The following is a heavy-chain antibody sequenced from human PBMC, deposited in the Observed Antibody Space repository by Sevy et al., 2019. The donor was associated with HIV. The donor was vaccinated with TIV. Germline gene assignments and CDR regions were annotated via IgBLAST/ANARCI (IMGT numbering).Heavy chain of an antibody. J-gene: IGHJ4*02. D-gene: IGHD3-9*01. CDR1: GFTFSNYG. CDR3: AKDFDSIAMPAFPDN. Sequence: GGSLRLSCAASGFTFSNYGMHWVRQAPGKGLEWVVVIWYDGSNYDYADSVKGRFTVSRDNSKNTLYLEMKSLRPEDTALYFCAKDFDSIAMPAFPDNWGQGTLVTVSS. CDR2: IWYDGSNY. V-gene: IGHV3-33*03.